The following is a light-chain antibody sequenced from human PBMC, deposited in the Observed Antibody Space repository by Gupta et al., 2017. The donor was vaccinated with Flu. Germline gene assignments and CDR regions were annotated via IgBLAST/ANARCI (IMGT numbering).Light chain of an antibody. Sequence: SGELTQPPSVSVSPGQTARITCSGDAFPRQDASWYQQRPGQAPILLHYNNSQRPSVIPGLFSGSSSGTAVTLTNSGVQAEDEADYYCQSTINVDGWVFGGGTKLTVL. J-gene: IGLJ3*02. CDR2: NNS. CDR3: QSTINVDGWV. CDR1: AFPRQD. V-gene: IGLV3-25*03.